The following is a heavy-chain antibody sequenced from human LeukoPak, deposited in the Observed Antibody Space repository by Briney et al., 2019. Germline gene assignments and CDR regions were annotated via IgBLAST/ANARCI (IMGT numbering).Heavy chain of an antibody. D-gene: IGHD6-13*01. V-gene: IGHV4-59*01. CDR1: GVSIKTYY. J-gene: IGHJ4*02. CDR2: MYYSGIT. Sequence: NPSETLSLTCSVSGVSIKTYYWNWLRQPPGKGLEWIANMYYSGITSYNPSLRSRVTMSVDTSRNQVSLNLNSVSAADTAVYYCAASGGYSSSWSLWGQGTLVTVSS. CDR3: AASGGYSSSWSL.